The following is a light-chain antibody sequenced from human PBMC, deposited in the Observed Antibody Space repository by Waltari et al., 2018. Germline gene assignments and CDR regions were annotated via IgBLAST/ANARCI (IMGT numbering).Light chain of an antibody. CDR1: SSDVGGYNY. CDR2: EVN. Sequence: QSALTQPASVSGSPGQSITISCTGTSSDVGGYNYVSWYQHLPGTAPKVMIYEVNNRPAGVSNRLSGSKSGNTASLTISVLQAEDEADYYCTSPTSSRTWVFGGGTKLTVL. V-gene: IGLV2-14*01. J-gene: IGLJ3*02. CDR3: TSPTSSRTWV.